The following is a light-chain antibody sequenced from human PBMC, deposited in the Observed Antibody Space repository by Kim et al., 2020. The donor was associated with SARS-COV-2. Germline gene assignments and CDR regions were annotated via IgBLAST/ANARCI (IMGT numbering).Light chain of an antibody. V-gene: IGLV2-14*03. CDR1: SGDVGGFNY. J-gene: IGLJ1*01. Sequence: QSITIACTETSGDVGGFNYVPSCQHHPGKAPKLMIYDVNNRPSGVSNRFSGSKSGNTASLTISGLQAEDEADYYCSSYTSSSTPYVFGTGTKVTVL. CDR3: SSYTSSSTPYV. CDR2: DVN.